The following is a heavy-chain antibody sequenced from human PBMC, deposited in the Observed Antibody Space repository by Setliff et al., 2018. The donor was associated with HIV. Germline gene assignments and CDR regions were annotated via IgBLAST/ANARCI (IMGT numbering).Heavy chain of an antibody. CDR3: ARGGWSGGGPLHYSYYYLDV. CDR1: GYTFTDYY. V-gene: IGHV1-69*13. J-gene: IGHJ6*02. Sequence: SVKVSCKTSGYTFTDYYIHWVRQAPGQGLEWMGGLISMFKIPQIAQKFQGRVTITADESTSTAYMGLSSLTSEDTAVYYCARGGWSGGGPLHYSYYYLDVWGQGTAVTVS. D-gene: IGHD2-15*01. CDR2: LISMFKIP.